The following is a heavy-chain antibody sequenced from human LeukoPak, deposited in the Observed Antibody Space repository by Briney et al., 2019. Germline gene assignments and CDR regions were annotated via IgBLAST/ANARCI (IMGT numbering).Heavy chain of an antibody. CDR1: GGSISSYY. J-gene: IGHJ4*02. Sequence: PSETLSLTCTVSGGSISSYYWSWIRQPPGKGLEWIGYIYYSGSTNYNPSLKSRVTISVDTSKNQFSLKLSSMTAADTAVYYCASNHPYYYDSSGPQFDYWGQGTLVAVSS. D-gene: IGHD3-22*01. CDR2: IYYSGST. CDR3: ASNHPYYYDSSGPQFDY. V-gene: IGHV4-59*01.